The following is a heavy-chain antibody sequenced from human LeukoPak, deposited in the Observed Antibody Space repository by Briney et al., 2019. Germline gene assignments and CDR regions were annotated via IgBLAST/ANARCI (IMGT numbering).Heavy chain of an antibody. Sequence: SETLSLTCTVSGGSISSGGYHWSWIRQHPGKGLEWIGYIYYSGSTYYNPSLKSRVTISVDTSKNQFSLKLSSVTAADTAVYYCAREVAAGLDYWGQGTLVTVSS. CDR1: GGSISSGGYH. V-gene: IGHV4-31*03. J-gene: IGHJ4*02. CDR2: IYYSGST. CDR3: AREVAAGLDY. D-gene: IGHD6-25*01.